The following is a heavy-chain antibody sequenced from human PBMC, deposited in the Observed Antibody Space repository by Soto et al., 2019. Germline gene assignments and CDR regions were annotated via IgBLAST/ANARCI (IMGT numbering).Heavy chain of an antibody. V-gene: IGHV3-21*01. J-gene: IGHJ4*02. Sequence: RRLSCAASGFTFSSYSMDWVRQAPGKGLEWVSSISSSSSYIYYADSVKGRFTISRDNAKNSLYLQMNSLRAEDTAVYYCARDSSSAGYYFDYWGQGTLVTVSS. CDR1: GFTFSSYS. CDR2: ISSSSSYI. CDR3: ARDSSSAGYYFDY. D-gene: IGHD6-6*01.